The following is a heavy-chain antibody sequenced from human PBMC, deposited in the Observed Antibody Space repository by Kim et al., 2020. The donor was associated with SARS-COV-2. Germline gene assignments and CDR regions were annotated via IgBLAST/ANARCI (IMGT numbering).Heavy chain of an antibody. Sequence: SQTLSLTCTVSGYSISSGYYWGWIRQPPGKGLEWIGSIYHSGSTYYNPSLKSRVTISVDTSKNQFSLKLSSVTAADTAVYYCAQVTGGSYWHFDPWGQGTLVTVSS. J-gene: IGHJ5*02. CDR3: AQVTGGSYWHFDP. V-gene: IGHV4-38-2*02. CDR1: GYSISSGYY. CDR2: IYHSGST. D-gene: IGHD1-26*01.